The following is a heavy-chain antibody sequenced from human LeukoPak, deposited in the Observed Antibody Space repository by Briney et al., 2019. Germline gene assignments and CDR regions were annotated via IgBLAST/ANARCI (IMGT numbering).Heavy chain of an antibody. D-gene: IGHD6-19*01. J-gene: IGHJ4*02. CDR2: IYPGDCDT. Sequence: GESLKISCKGSGYSFTSYWVGWVRQMPGKGLEWMGIIYPGDCDTRYSPSFQGQVTISADKSISTAYLQWSSLKASDTAMYYCARLKLNRSGWYYFDYWGQGTLVTVSS. CDR1: GYSFTSYW. V-gene: IGHV5-51*01. CDR3: ARLKLNRSGWYYFDY.